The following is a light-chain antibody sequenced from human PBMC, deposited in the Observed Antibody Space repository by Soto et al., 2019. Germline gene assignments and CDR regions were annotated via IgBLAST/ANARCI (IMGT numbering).Light chain of an antibody. CDR1: QSISSW. J-gene: IGKJ4*01. V-gene: IGKV1-5*03. CDR3: QQYNSYPLT. CDR2: KAS. Sequence: DIQMTQSPSTLSASVGDRVTITCRASQSISSWLAWYQQKPGKAPNLLIYKASSLESGVPSRFSGSGSGTECTHTISSLQPDDFATYYCQQYNSYPLTFGGGTKVEIK.